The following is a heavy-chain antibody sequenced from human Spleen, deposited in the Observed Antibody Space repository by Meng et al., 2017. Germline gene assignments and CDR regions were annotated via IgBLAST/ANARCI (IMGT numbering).Heavy chain of an antibody. CDR2: INPNIGGT. CDR3: ARGGNTYYALGYYGMDV. CDR1: GYTFTGYY. J-gene: IGHJ6*02. V-gene: IGHV1-2*06. Sequence: ASVKVSYKASGYTFTGYYIHWVRQAPRQGLEWMGRINPNIGGTNYAQNFQGRVTMTRDTSISTAYMELSSLTSDDTAVYYCARGGNTYYALGYYGMDVWGQGTTVTVSS. D-gene: IGHD3-16*01.